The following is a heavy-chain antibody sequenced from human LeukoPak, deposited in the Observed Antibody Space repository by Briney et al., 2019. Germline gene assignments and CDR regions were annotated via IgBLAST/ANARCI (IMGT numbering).Heavy chain of an antibody. CDR1: GFTVSSNY. V-gene: IGHV4-59*02. J-gene: IGHJ6*02. CDR3: ARGRSNYYGMDV. CDR2: IYYNGNT. Sequence: GSLRLSCAASGFTVSSNYMSWVRQAPGKGLEWIGYIYYNGNTNYSPSLKSRVTMSVDTSKNLFSLKVSSVTAADTAVYYCARGRSNYYGMDVWGQGTTVTVSS. D-gene: IGHD1-26*01.